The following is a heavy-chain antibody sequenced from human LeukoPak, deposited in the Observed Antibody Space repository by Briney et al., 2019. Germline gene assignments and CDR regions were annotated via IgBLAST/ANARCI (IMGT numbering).Heavy chain of an antibody. D-gene: IGHD5-24*01. CDR1: GDSLTTGYYY. V-gene: IGHV4-31*03. Sequence: SQTPSLTCTVSGDSLTTGYYYWTWIRQHPGKGLEWIGYIHPSGSPDYNTSLKSRVPMSLDTSQNKCSLKLCAVTAAETAIFYCTRGQDAFKTGYWGQGTLVTVSS. CDR3: TRGQDAFKTGY. CDR2: IHPSGSP. J-gene: IGHJ4*02.